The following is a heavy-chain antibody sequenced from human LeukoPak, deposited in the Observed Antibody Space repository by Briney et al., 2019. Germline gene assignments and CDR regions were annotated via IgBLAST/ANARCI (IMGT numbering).Heavy chain of an antibody. V-gene: IGHV4-39*01. CDR1: NVSISGSTYY. J-gene: IGHJ5*02. CDR2: IYYSGST. D-gene: IGHD6-19*01. Sequence: SETLSLTCTVSNVSISGSTYYWAWIRQPPGKGLEWIGSIYYSGSTDYNPSLKSRVTISIDTSKNQFSLKLTSMTDPDAAVYYCARHGQTSAWLNWFDPWGQGTLVTVSS. CDR3: ARHGQTSAWLNWFDP.